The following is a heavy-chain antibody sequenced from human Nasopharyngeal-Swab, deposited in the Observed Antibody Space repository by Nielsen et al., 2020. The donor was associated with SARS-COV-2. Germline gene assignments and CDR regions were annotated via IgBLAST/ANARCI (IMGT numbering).Heavy chain of an antibody. V-gene: IGHV3-33*06. Sequence: GESLKISCAASGFTFSSYGMHWVRQAPGKGLEWVAVIWYDGSNKYYADSVKGRFTISRDNSKNTLYLQMNSLRAEDTAVYYCAKVSGCTGGVCYTARWFDPWGQGTLVTVSS. D-gene: IGHD2-8*02. CDR2: IWYDGSNK. J-gene: IGHJ5*02. CDR1: GFTFSSYG. CDR3: AKVSGCTGGVCYTARWFDP.